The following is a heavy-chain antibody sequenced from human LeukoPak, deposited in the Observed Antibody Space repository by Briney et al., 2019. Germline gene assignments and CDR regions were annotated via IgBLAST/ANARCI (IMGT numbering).Heavy chain of an antibody. J-gene: IGHJ4*02. CDR2: IYSGGST. Sequence: PGGSLRPSCAASGFTVSSNYMSWVRQAPGKGLEWVSVIYSGGSTYYADSVKGRFTISRDNSKNALYLQMNSLRAEDTAVYYCARCDYGTFDYWGQGTLVTVSS. V-gene: IGHV3-53*01. D-gene: IGHD4-17*01. CDR1: GFTVSSNY. CDR3: ARCDYGTFDY.